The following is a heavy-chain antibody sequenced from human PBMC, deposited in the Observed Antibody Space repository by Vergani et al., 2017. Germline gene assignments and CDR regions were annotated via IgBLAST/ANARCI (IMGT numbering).Heavy chain of an antibody. CDR3: ARDWARLDYDILTGPEPRIDAFDI. CDR2: ISSSSSTI. CDR1: GFTFSSYS. V-gene: IGHV3-48*04. Sequence: EVQLVESGGGLVQPGGSLRLSCAASGFTFSSYSMNWVRQAPGKGLEWVSYISSSSSTIYYADSVKGRFTISREHAKNSLYLQMNSLRAEETAVYYCARDWARLDYDILTGPEPRIDAFDIWGQGTMVTVSS. J-gene: IGHJ3*02. D-gene: IGHD3-9*01.